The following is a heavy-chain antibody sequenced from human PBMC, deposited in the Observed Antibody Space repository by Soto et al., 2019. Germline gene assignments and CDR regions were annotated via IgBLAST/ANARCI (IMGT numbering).Heavy chain of an antibody. J-gene: IGHJ4*02. D-gene: IGHD1-26*01. CDR1: GYSFTSYW. CDR3: ATLAPEYSGSDYGRAPAAFGY. CDR2: IYPGDSDT. Sequence: GESLKISCKGSGYSFTSYWIGWVRQMPGKGLEWMGIIYPGDSDTRYSPSFQGQVTISANKSISTAYLQWSSLKASDTAMYYCATLAPEYSGSDYGRAPAAFGYWGQGTLVTVSS. V-gene: IGHV5-51*01.